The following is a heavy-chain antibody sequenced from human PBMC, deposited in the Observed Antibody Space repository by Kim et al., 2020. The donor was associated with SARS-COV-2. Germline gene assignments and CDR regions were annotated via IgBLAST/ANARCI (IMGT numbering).Heavy chain of an antibody. D-gene: IGHD2-15*01. Sequence: ASVKVSCKASGYTFTSYYMHWVRQAPGQGLEWMGIINPSGGSTSYAQKTQGRVTMTRDTSTSTFYMELSSLRSEDTAVYYCARGGMGLGCCSDGSCYSIDYWGQGSLVTVSS. CDR2: INPSGGST. CDR1: GYTFTSYY. CDR3: ARGGMGLGCCSDGSCYSIDY. V-gene: IGHV1-46*01. J-gene: IGHJ4*02.